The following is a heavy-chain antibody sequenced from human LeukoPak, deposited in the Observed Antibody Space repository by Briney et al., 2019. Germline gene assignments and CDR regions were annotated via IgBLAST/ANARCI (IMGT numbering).Heavy chain of an antibody. J-gene: IGHJ4*02. CDR1: GFTFSSYW. D-gene: IGHD3-22*01. CDR3: ARGIRAPMIVVGILDY. CDR2: INSDGSST. Sequence: GGSLRLSCAASGFTFSSYWMHWVRQAPGKGLVWVSRINSDGSSTTYADSVKGRFTISRDNAKDTLYLQMNSLRAEDTAVYYCARGIRAPMIVVGILDYWGQGTLVTVSS. V-gene: IGHV3-74*01.